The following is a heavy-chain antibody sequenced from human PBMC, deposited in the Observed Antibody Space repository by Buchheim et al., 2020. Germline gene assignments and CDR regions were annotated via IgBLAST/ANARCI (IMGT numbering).Heavy chain of an antibody. J-gene: IGHJ4*02. CDR1: GFTFNIFS. CDR3: ARETDYFDY. CDR2: ISPSGRPI. V-gene: IGHV3-48*01. Sequence: EVQLVESGGDLVQPGGSLRLSCAASGFTFNIFSMNWVRQAPGKGLEWVSYISPSGRPIYSTDSVKGRFTISRDHAKNSPYLQMNNLRAEDTAVYYCARETDYFDYWGQGAL.